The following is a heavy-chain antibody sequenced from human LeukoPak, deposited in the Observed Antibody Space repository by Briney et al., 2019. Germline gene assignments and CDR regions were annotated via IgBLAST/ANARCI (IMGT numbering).Heavy chain of an antibody. CDR1: GFTFSDHY. CDR3: VRSITCSTTNCYVYYFDY. V-gene: IGHV3-72*01. D-gene: IGHD2-2*01. CDR2: VRKKGNGYST. J-gene: IGHJ4*02. Sequence: HTGGSLRLSCAASGFTFSDHYMDWVRQGPGKGLEWVGRVRKKGNGYSTEYAASVKGRFTISRDDSKNSLYLEMNSLETEDTAVYYCVRSITCSTTNCYVYYFDYWGQGTLVTVSS.